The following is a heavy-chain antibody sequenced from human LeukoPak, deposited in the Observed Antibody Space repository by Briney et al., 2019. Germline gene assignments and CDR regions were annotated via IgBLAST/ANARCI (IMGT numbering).Heavy chain of an antibody. CDR1: GFTFSSYA. V-gene: IGHV3-23*01. Sequence: PGGSLRLSCAASGFTFSSYAMSWVRQAPGKGLEWVSAISGSGGSTYYADSVKGRFTISRDNSKNTLYLQMNSLRAEDTAVYYCARDGGYSYGASSYWGQGTLVTVSS. CDR2: ISGSGGST. J-gene: IGHJ4*02. D-gene: IGHD5-18*01. CDR3: ARDGGYSYGASSY.